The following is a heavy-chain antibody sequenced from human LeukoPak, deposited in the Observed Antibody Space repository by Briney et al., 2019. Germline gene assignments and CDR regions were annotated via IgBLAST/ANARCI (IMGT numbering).Heavy chain of an antibody. V-gene: IGHV3-73*01. CDR1: GFTFSGST. CDR2: IRSKANNYAT. CDR3: AADRDSVDY. D-gene: IGHD2-21*02. J-gene: IGHJ4*02. Sequence: SGGSLRLSCAASGFTFSGSTIHWVRQASGKGLEWVGRIRSKANNYATAYAASVKGRFTISRDDSKNTASLQMNSLKNEDTAVYYCAADRDSVDYWGQGTLVTVSS.